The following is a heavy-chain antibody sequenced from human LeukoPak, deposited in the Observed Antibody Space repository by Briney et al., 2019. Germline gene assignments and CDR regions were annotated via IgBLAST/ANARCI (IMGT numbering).Heavy chain of an antibody. CDR2: ISGSGGST. J-gene: IGHJ4*02. CDR3: AKGHSLGCFDY. V-gene: IGHV3-23*01. Sequence: PGGSLRLSCAASAFTFSIHAMSWVRQAPGKGLEWVSAISGSGGSTYYADSVKGRFTISRDNSKNTLYLLMNSLRAEDTAVYYCAKGHSLGCFDYWGQGTLVTVSS. D-gene: IGHD2-15*01. CDR1: AFTFSIHA.